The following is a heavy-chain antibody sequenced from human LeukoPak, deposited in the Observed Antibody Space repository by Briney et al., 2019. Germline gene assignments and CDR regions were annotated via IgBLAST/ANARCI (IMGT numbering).Heavy chain of an antibody. Sequence: ASVKVSCKASGYTFTSYGISWVRQAPGQGLEWMGWISAYNGNTNYAQKLQGRVTMTTDTSTSTAYMELRSLRSDDTAVYYCTRGFRLSAIEDWFDPWGQGTLVTVSS. V-gene: IGHV1-18*01. J-gene: IGHJ5*02. D-gene: IGHD2-2*02. CDR1: GYTFTSYG. CDR2: ISAYNGNT. CDR3: TRGFRLSAIEDWFDP.